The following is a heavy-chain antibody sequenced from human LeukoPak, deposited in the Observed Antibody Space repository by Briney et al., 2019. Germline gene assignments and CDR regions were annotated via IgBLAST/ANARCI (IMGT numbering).Heavy chain of an antibody. D-gene: IGHD5-18*01. J-gene: IGHJ4*02. CDR2: MNPNSGNT. CDR3: ARGKYSYGYDVRGLFDY. V-gene: IGHV1-8*01. Sequence: ASVKVSCKASGYTFTSYDINWVRQATGQGLEWMGWMNPNSGNTGYAQKFQGRVTMTRNTSISTAYMELSSLRSEDTAVCYCARGKYSYGYDVRGLFDYWGQGTLVTVSS. CDR1: GYTFTSYD.